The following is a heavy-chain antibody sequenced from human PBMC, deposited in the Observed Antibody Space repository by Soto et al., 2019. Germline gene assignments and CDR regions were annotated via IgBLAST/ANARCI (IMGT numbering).Heavy chain of an antibody. CDR2: IIPIVGLT. V-gene: IGHV1-69*02. CDR3: ASPTGGHYAGGNHMDV. J-gene: IGHJ6*03. CDR1: GGSLSSYP. D-gene: IGHD2-2*01. Sequence: QVQLLQSGSEVKKPGSSVKVSCRASGGSLSSYPVTWVRQAPGQGLEWMGRIIPIVGLTNYAQKCQGRVTITGQQSTFPGYRELSSLQSDDTADYYSASPTGGHYAGGNHMDVCGKGTTVIVS.